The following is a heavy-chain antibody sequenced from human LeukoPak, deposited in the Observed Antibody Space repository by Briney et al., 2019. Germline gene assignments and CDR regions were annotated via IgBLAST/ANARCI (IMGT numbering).Heavy chain of an antibody. CDR1: GFTFSSCG. J-gene: IGHJ6*03. V-gene: IGHV3-23*01. D-gene: IGHD3-3*01. CDR2: ISGSGGST. Sequence: GGSLRLSCAGSGFTFSSCGLSWVRQAPGKGLEWVSGISGSGGSTYYVDSVKGRFTISRDTSKNTLYLQMNSLRAEDTAVYYCAKRIDFWSGYFYHYYMDVWAKGPRSPSP. CDR3: AKRIDFWSGYFYHYYMDV.